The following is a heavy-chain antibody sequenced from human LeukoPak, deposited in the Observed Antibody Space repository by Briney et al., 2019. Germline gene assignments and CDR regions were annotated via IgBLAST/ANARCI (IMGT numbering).Heavy chain of an antibody. Sequence: ASVKVSCKASGYTFSDYYMHWVRQAPGQGLEWMGIINPSGDSPTYAQKFQGRVTMTRDMSTSTVYMELSSLRSEDTAVYYCATQSLRDGDHRYYFDYWGQGTLVTVSS. CDR1: GYTFSDYY. D-gene: IGHD4-17*01. CDR3: ATQSLRDGDHRYYFDY. J-gene: IGHJ4*02. CDR2: INPSGDSP. V-gene: IGHV1-46*01.